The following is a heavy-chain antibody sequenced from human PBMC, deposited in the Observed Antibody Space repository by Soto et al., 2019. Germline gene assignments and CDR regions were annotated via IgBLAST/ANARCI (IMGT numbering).Heavy chain of an antibody. V-gene: IGHV4-59*08. CDR3: ARHAFGSGFYYGMGV. CDR1: GDSITSYY. CDR2: IYYTGST. Sequence: QVQLQESGPGLVKPSETLSLTCTVSGDSITSYYWSRIRQPPGKGLEWLGYIYYTGSTTYNPSLKSRVTISLDTSKNQFSLKLNSVTAADTAVYYCARHAFGSGFYYGMGVWGQGTTVTVSS. J-gene: IGHJ6*02. D-gene: IGHD3-10*01.